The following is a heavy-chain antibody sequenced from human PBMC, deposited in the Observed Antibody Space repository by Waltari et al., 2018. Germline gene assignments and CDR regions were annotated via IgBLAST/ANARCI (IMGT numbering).Heavy chain of an antibody. J-gene: IGHJ6*02. Sequence: QGQLVESGGGVVQPGGSLRLSCTASGFTLNKHGMQWVRQAPGRGLEWVAAIWYDGTNKNHANSVRGRFAISRDNSRNTLFLQMDNLRPEDTAVYYCARELGWLQGGVYFRAMDIWGQGTRVTVSS. CDR1: GFTLNKHG. D-gene: IGHD5-12*01. V-gene: IGHV3-33*01. CDR2: IWYDGTNK. CDR3: ARELGWLQGGVYFRAMDI.